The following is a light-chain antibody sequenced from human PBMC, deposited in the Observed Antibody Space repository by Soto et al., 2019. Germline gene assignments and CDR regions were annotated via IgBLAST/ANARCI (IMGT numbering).Light chain of an antibody. CDR1: SSDIGGYNY. V-gene: IGLV2-14*01. CDR2: EVS. J-gene: IGLJ3*02. CDR3: NSYAGIHTLV. Sequence: QSALTQPASVSGSPGQSITISCTGTSSDIGGYNYVSWYQQYPGKAPKLIIYEVSNRPSGVSNRFSGSKSGNTASLPISVLQPEDEADYHCNSYAGIHTLVFGGGTKLTVL.